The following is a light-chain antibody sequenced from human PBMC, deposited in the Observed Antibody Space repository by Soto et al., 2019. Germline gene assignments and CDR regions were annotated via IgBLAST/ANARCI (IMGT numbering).Light chain of an antibody. CDR1: ESVSSN. J-gene: IGKJ5*01. CDR3: QQYNNWPHT. Sequence: IVMTQSPVTLSVSPGERATLSCRASESVSSNLAWYQQKPGQAPRLLCYGASTRATGIPARFSGGGSGTECTLTVSSLQSEDFALYYWQQYNNWPHTFGQGTRLESK. CDR2: GAS. V-gene: IGKV3-15*01.